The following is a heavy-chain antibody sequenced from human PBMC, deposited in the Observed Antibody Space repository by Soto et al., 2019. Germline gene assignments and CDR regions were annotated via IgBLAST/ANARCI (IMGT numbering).Heavy chain of an antibody. CDR1: GGTFSSYA. CDR3: ASPLQEWTPNVDYYGMDV. J-gene: IGHJ6*02. Sequence: QVQRVQSGAEVKKPGSSVKVSCKAYGGTFSSYAISWVRQAPGQGLEWVGGIIPIFGTANYAQKFQGRVTITADESTSTAYMELSSLRSEDTAVYYCASPLQEWTPNVDYYGMDVWGQGTTVTVSS. V-gene: IGHV1-69*12. D-gene: IGHD3-3*01. CDR2: IIPIFGTA.